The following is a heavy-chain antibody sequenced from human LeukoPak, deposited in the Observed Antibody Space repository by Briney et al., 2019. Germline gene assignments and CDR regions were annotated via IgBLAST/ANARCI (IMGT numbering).Heavy chain of an antibody. CDR1: GGTFSSYA. Sequence: ASVKVSCKASGGTFSSYAISWVRQAPGQGLEWMGGIIPIFGTANYAQKFQGRVTITADESTSTAYMELSSLRSEGTAVYYCARDQRGYGHYYYYYMDVWGKGTTVTVSS. D-gene: IGHD5-12*01. CDR3: ARDQRGYGHYYYYYMDV. V-gene: IGHV1-69*13. J-gene: IGHJ6*03. CDR2: IIPIFGTA.